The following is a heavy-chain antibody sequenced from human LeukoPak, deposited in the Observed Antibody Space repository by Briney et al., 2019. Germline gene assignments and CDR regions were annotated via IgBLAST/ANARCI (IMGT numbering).Heavy chain of an antibody. CDR1: GGSISSGSYY. D-gene: IGHD4-11*01. V-gene: IGHV4-61*02. Sequence: SETLSLTCTVSGGSISSGSYYWSWIRQPAGKGLEWIGRIYTSESTNYNPSLKSRVTISVDTSKNQFSRKLSSVTAADTAVYYCARDTVPYWFDPWGQGTLVTVSS. CDR2: IYTSEST. CDR3: ARDTVPYWFDP. J-gene: IGHJ5*02.